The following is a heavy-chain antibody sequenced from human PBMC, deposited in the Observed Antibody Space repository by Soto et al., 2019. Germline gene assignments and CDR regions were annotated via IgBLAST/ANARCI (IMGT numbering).Heavy chain of an antibody. CDR3: AGGYSYGSWFDP. D-gene: IGHD5-18*01. CDR1: GGTFSSYA. J-gene: IGHJ5*02. Sequence: GASVKVSCTASGGTFSSYAISWVRQAPGQGLEWMGGIIPIFGTANYAQKFQGRVTITADESTSTAYMELSSLRSEDTAVYYCAGGYSYGSWFDPWGQGTLVTVSS. V-gene: IGHV1-69*13. CDR2: IIPIFGTA.